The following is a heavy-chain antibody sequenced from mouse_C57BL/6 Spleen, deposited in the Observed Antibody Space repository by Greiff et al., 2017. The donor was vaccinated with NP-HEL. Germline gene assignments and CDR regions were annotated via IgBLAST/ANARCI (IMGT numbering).Heavy chain of an antibody. CDR3: AGTVKYYAMDY. CDR2: IYPRSGNT. Sequence: QVQLQQSGAELARPGASVKLSCKASGYTFTSYGISWVKQRTGQGLEWIGEIYPRSGNTYYNEKFKGKATLTADKSSSTAYMELRSLTSVDSAVYFCAGTVKYYAMDYWGQGTSVTVSS. J-gene: IGHJ4*01. D-gene: IGHD1-3*01. CDR1: GYTFTSYG. V-gene: IGHV1-81*01.